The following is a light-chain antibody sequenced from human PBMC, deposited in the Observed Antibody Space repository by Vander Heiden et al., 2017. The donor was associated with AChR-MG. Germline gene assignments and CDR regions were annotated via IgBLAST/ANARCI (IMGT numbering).Light chain of an antibody. Sequence: DIQMTQSPSTLSASVGDRVTITCRASRSISTWLAWYQQKPGTAPKLLIYKASTLESGVPSRFSGSGSGTEFTLTINSLQPDDFATYYCQQYNSFSYTFDQGTELEIK. J-gene: IGKJ2*01. CDR1: RSISTW. CDR2: KAS. CDR3: QQYNSFSYT. V-gene: IGKV1-5*03.